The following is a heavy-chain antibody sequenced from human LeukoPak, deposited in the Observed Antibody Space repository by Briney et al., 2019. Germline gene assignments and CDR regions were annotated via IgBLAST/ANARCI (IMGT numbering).Heavy chain of an antibody. CDR3: ARGRPYFDY. CDR1: GFTVSSNY. V-gene: IGHV3-53*01. J-gene: IGHJ4*02. D-gene: IGHD2-21*01. Sequence: GGSLRLSCAASGFTVSSNYMSWVRQAPGKGLEWVSVIYSGGNTYYADSVKGRFTISRDSSKNTPYLQMNSLRAEETAVYYCARGRPYFDYWGQGTLVTVSS. CDR2: IYSGGNT.